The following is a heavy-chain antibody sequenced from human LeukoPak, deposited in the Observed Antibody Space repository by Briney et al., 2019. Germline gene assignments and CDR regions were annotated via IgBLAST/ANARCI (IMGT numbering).Heavy chain of an antibody. Sequence: PGGSLRLPCAASGFTFSSYAMSWVRQAPGKGLEWVSAISGSGGSTYYADSVKGRFTISRDNSKNTLYLQMNSLRAEDTAVYYCAKQPYSSGLGMIDYWGQGTLVTVSS. CDR3: AKQPYSSGLGMIDY. CDR1: GFTFSSYA. V-gene: IGHV3-23*01. D-gene: IGHD6-19*01. J-gene: IGHJ4*02. CDR2: ISGSGGST.